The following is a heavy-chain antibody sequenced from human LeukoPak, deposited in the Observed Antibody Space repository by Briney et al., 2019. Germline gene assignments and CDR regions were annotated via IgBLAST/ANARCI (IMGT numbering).Heavy chain of an antibody. D-gene: IGHD6-19*01. CDR3: ASVRAGGWYPEGYFDY. CDR2: IYHSGST. J-gene: IGHJ4*02. CDR1: GGSISSYY. V-gene: IGHV4-59*01. Sequence: SETLSLTCTVSGGSISSYYWSWIRQPPGKGLEWIGYIYHSGSTNYNPSLKSRVTISVDTSKNQFSLKLSSVTAADTAVYYCASVRAGGWYPEGYFDYWGQGTLVTVSS.